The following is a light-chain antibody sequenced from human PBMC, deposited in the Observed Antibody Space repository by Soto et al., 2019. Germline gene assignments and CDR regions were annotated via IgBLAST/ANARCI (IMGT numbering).Light chain of an antibody. Sequence: DIQMTQSPSTLSASVGDRVTVTCQASQDISNYLNWYQQKPGKAPKLLIYDAPNLETGVPSRFSGSGSGTDFTFTISSLQPEDIATYYCQQYDNLPPLTFGQGTKVDIK. J-gene: IGKJ1*01. CDR2: DAP. CDR1: QDISNY. CDR3: QQYDNLPPLT. V-gene: IGKV1-33*01.